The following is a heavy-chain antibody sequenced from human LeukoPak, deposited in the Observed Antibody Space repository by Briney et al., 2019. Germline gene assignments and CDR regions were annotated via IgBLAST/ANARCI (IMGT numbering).Heavy chain of an antibody. Sequence: PGGSLRLSCSAAGFTFRTYAVSWVRQAPGKGLEWVAVISYDGSNKYYADSVKGRFTISRDNSKNTLYLQMNSLRAEDTAVYYCAKDPTAGWGYGGNRHYFDYWGQGTLVTVSS. V-gene: IGHV3-30*18. CDR1: GFTFRTYA. J-gene: IGHJ4*02. CDR3: AKDPTAGWGYGGNRHYFDY. D-gene: IGHD4-23*01. CDR2: ISYDGSNK.